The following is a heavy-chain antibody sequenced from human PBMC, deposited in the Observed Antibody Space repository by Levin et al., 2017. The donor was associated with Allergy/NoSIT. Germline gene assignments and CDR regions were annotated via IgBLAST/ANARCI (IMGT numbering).Heavy chain of an antibody. D-gene: IGHD6-19*01. CDR2: ISYDGSNK. CDR1: GFTFSSYG. V-gene: IGHV3-30*18. J-gene: IGHJ1*01. CDR3: AKDRPYSSGWYAGKGDNEYFQH. Sequence: GGSLRLSCAASGFTFSSYGMHWVRQAPGKGLEWVAVISYDGSNKYYADSVKGRFTISRDNSKNTLYLQMNSLRAEDTAVYYCAKDRPYSSGWYAGKGDNEYFQHWGQGTLVTVSS.